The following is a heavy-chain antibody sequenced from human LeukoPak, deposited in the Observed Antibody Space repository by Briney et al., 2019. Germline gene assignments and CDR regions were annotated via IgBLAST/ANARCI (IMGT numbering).Heavy chain of an antibody. CDR3: AREVLRSGWYGGAFDY. CDR2: IYGSGSI. J-gene: IGHJ4*02. V-gene: IGHV4-59*11. D-gene: IGHD6-19*01. Sequence: SETLSLTCTVSGGSISSHYWSWIRQPPGKGLEWIGYIYGSGSINYNPSLKSRVTISVDTSKNQFSLKLGAVTAADTVACDGAREVLRSGWYGGAFDYWGQGTLVTVST. CDR1: GGSISSHY.